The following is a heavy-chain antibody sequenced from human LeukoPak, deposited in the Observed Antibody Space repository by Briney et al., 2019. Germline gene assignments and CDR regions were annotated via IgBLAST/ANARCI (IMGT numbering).Heavy chain of an antibody. J-gene: IGHJ3*02. CDR1: GFSVSNHY. Sequence: GGSLRLSCAASGFSVSNHYMSWVRQAPGKGLEWVSIIFAGGDVYYADSVKGRFTISRDNVKSMVFLQMNRLTGEDTALYYCARVSFYASDTWGQGTRVTVSS. V-gene: IGHV3-53*01. D-gene: IGHD2/OR15-2a*01. CDR2: IFAGGDV. CDR3: ARVSFYASDT.